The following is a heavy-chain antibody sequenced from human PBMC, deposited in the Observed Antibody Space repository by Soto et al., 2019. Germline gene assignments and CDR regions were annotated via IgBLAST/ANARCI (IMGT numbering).Heavy chain of an antibody. J-gene: IGHJ4*02. CDR3: AREATSVYFPFTIAARLIDY. CDR2: IYYSGST. CDR1: GGSVSSGSYY. V-gene: IGHV4-61*01. Sequence: SETLSLTCTVSGGSVSSGSYYWSWIRQPPGKGLEWIGYIYYSGSTNYNPSLKSRVTISVDTSKNQFSLKLSSVTAADTAVYYCAREATSVYFPFTIAARLIDYWGQGTLVTVSS. D-gene: IGHD6-6*01.